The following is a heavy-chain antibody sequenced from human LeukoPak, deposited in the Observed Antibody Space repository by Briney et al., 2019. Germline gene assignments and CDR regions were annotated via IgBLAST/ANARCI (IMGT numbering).Heavy chain of an antibody. CDR2: IYYSGST. Sequence: SETLSLTCTVSGGSISSYYWSWIRQPPGKGLEWIGYIYYSGSTNYNPSLKSRVTISVDTSKNQFSLKLSSVTAADTAVYYCARDRYYYDSSGYRRFDPWGQGTLVTVSS. V-gene: IGHV4-59*01. CDR1: GGSISSYY. CDR3: ARDRYYYDSSGYRRFDP. J-gene: IGHJ5*02. D-gene: IGHD3-22*01.